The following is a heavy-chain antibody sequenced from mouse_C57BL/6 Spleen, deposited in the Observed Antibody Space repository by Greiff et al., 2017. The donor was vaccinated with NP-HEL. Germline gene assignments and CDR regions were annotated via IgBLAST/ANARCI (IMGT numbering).Heavy chain of an antibody. Sequence: EVHLVESGGGLVKPGGSLKLSCAASGFTFSSYAMSWVRQTPEKRLEWVATISDGGSYTYYPDNVKGRFTISRDNAKNNLYLQMSHLKSDDTAMYYCARGYRDYAMDYWGQGTSVTVSS. CDR1: GFTFSSYA. CDR3: ARGYRDYAMDY. D-gene: IGHD2-12*01. J-gene: IGHJ4*01. V-gene: IGHV5-4*01. CDR2: ISDGGSYT.